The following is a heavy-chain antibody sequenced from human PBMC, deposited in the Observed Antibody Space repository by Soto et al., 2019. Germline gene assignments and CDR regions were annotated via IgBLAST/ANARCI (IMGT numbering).Heavy chain of an antibody. CDR3: AKSPNFYCSSSNWYKYYFDH. Sequence: VGSLRLSYPDSPFTLNTYGMHWIRQAPGKALEWVAVTSYDRSEKYYVDSVKGRSTISKDNSKNTLYLRMNSLRPEDTVVYYCAKSPNFYCSSSNWYKYYFDHWGQGTRVTVSS. D-gene: IGHD2-2*02. CDR2: TSYDRSEK. CDR1: PFTLNTYG. V-gene: IGHV3-30*18. J-gene: IGHJ4*02.